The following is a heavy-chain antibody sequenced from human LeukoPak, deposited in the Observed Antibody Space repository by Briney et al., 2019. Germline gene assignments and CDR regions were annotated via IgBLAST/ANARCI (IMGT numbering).Heavy chain of an antibody. D-gene: IGHD3-22*01. V-gene: IGHV3-48*01. J-gene: IGHJ5*02. Sequence: GGSLRLSCAASGFTFSSHTMIWVRQAPGKGLEWVSYISSSSSTIYYADSVKGRFTISRDNAKNSLYLQMNSLRAEDTAVYYCARDPPTYYYDSSGSSNQNWFDPWGQGTLVTVSS. CDR2: ISSSSSTI. CDR1: GFTFSSHT. CDR3: ARDPPTYYYDSSGSSNQNWFDP.